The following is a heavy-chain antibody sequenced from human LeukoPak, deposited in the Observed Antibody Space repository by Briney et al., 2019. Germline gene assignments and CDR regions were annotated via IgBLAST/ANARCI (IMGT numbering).Heavy chain of an antibody. CDR2: ISYDGSNK. J-gene: IGHJ4*02. D-gene: IGHD6-13*01. Sequence: GGSLRLSCAASGFTFSSYAMHWVRQAPGKGLEWVAVISYDGSNKYYADSVKGRFTISRDNSKNTLYLQMNSLRAEDTAVYYCASLASSSWYYFDHWGQGTLVTVSS. CDR3: ASLASSSWYYFDH. V-gene: IGHV3-30*04. CDR1: GFTFSSYA.